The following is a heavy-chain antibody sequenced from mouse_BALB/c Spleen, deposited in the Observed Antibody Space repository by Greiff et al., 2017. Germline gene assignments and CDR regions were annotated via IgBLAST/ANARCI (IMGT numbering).Heavy chain of an antibody. Sequence: QVQLQQSGAELVKPGASVKLSCKASGYTFTSYYMYWVKQRPGQGLEWIGEINPSNGGTNFNEKFKSKATLTVDKSSSTAYMQLSSLTSEDSAVYDCTRSGCGNYGWFAYWGQGTLVTVSA. CDR3: TRSGCGNYGWFAY. CDR2: INPSNGGT. V-gene: IGHV1S81*02. CDR1: GYTFTSYY. J-gene: IGHJ3*01. D-gene: IGHD2-1*01.